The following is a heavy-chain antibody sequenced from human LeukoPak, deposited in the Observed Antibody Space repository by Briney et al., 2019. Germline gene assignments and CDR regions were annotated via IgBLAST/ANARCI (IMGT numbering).Heavy chain of an antibody. V-gene: IGHV3-7*04. CDR3: ARDSPGYGGYSY. D-gene: IGHD5-12*01. CDR2: IKEDGSAK. CDR1: GFTFSRYW. J-gene: IGHJ4*02. Sequence: PGGSLRLSCTASGFTFSRYWMTWVRQAPGKGLEWVANIKEDGSAKYYVDSMKGRFTISRDNAKNSLYLQTNSLKAEDTAVYYCARDSPGYGGYSYWGQGTLVTVSS.